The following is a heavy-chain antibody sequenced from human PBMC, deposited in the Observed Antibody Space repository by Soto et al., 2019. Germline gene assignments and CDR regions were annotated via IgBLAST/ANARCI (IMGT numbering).Heavy chain of an antibody. CDR1: GFTFDDYA. CDR3: VKDSTVSGVRQGLDF. V-gene: IGHV3-9*01. D-gene: IGHD6-19*01. CDR2: SIWNRAYI. J-gene: IGHJ4*02. Sequence: VQLVESGGGLVQPGGSLRLSCAVSGFTFDDYAMHWVRQAPGKGLVWVAGSIWNRAYIVYVDSVKGRFTISRDNARNSLYLQMNSLRAEDTALYYCVKDSTVSGVRQGLDFWGRGTLVTVSS.